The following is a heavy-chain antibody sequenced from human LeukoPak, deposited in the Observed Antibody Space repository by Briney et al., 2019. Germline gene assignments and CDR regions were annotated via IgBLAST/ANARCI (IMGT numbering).Heavy chain of an antibody. V-gene: IGHV4-38-2*01. CDR2: IYHSGST. CDR1: GYSIGSGYS. Sequence: SETLSLTCAVSGYSIGSGYSWGWIRQPQGKGREWIGSIYHSGSTYYNPSLKSRVTISVDTSKNQFSLKLSSVTAADTAVYYCARDYGDYGGWYYYYGMDVWGKRTTVTVSS. D-gene: IGHD4-17*01. J-gene: IGHJ6*04. CDR3: ARDYGDYGGWYYYYGMDV.